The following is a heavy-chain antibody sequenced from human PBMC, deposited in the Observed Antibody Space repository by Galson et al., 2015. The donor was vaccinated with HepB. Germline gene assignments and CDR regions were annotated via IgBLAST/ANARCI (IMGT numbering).Heavy chain of an antibody. V-gene: IGHV3-9*01. CDR3: ARAISKMTTIGGWAYHLDH. CDR1: GFTLDDFT. J-gene: IGHJ4*02. Sequence: SLRLSCATSGFTLDDFTMHWVRRIPGKGLEWVSGLTWNGGVDYTNSVRGRFTMSRDIAKSSLYLQMNGLRPDDTAFYYCARAISKMTTIGGWAYHLDHWGQGALVTVSS. CDR2: LTWNGGV. D-gene: IGHD5-24*01.